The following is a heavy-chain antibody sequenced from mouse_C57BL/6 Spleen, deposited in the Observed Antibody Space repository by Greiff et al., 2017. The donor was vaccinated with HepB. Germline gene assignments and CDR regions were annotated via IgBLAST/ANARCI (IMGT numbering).Heavy chain of an antibody. Sequence: VQGVESGPGLVQPSQSLSITCTVSGFSLTSYGVHWVRQSPGKGLEWLGVIWSGGSTDYNAAFISRLSISKDNSKSQVFFKMNSLQADDTAIYYCARCLPPFDYAMDYWGQGTSVTVSS. CDR2: IWSGGST. CDR3: ARCLPPFDYAMDY. J-gene: IGHJ4*01. V-gene: IGHV2-2*01. CDR1: GFSLTSYG.